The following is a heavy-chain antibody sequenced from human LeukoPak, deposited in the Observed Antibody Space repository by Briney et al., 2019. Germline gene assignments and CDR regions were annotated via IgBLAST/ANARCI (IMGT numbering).Heavy chain of an antibody. V-gene: IGHV7-4-1*02. J-gene: IGHJ4*02. D-gene: IGHD3-10*01. CDR3: AREGYGSGSYWATPDRY. Sequence: ASVKVSCKASGYTFTSYFMNWVRQAPGQGLEWMGWINTDTGNPTYAQGFTGRFVFSLDTSVTTAYLQISSLKAEDTAVYYCAREGYGSGSYWATPDRYWGQGTLVTVSS. CDR2: INTDTGNP. CDR1: GYTFTSYF.